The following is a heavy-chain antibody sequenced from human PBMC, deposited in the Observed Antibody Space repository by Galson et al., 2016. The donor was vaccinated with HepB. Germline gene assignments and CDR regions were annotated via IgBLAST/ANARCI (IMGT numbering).Heavy chain of an antibody. V-gene: IGHV3-21*01. J-gene: IGHJ6*02. CDR1: GFTFGSNG. D-gene: IGHD3-10*01. CDR3: ARAGSGTSKYYYYCGMDV. Sequence: SLRLSCAASGFTFGSNGMNWVRQAPGKGLEWVSSISSSSNYIYYADSVKGRFTISRDNAKNPLYLQMNSLRAEDTAVYFCARAGSGTSKYYYYCGMDVWGQGTTVTVSS. CDR2: ISSSSNYI.